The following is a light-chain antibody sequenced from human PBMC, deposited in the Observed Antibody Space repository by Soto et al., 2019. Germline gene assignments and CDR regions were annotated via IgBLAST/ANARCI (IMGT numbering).Light chain of an antibody. CDR1: SSDVGGYNF. Sequence: QSVLTQPRSVSGSPGQSVTISCTGTSSDVGGYNFVSWYQQHPGKAPKLMIYDVSQQPSGVPDRFSGSKSGNTASLTISGLQDEDEADYYCCSYAGSHFLFGGGTKLTVL. V-gene: IGLV2-11*01. J-gene: IGLJ2*01. CDR3: CSYAGSHFL. CDR2: DVS.